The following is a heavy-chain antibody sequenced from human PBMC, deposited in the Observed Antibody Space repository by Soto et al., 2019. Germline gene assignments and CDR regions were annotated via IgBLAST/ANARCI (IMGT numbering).Heavy chain of an antibody. CDR3: ARGPPDYSTSGYVGDY. CDR1: GLFSSYW. Sequence: GSRRLSCAASGLFSSYWMHWVRQAPGKGLVWVSRIDSAGTTINYADSVKGRFTISRDNAQNTLYLQMDSLRVEDTAVYYCARGPPDYSTSGYVGDYWGQGALVTVSS. CDR2: IDSAGTTI. J-gene: IGHJ4*01. V-gene: IGHV3-74*01. D-gene: IGHD6-13*01.